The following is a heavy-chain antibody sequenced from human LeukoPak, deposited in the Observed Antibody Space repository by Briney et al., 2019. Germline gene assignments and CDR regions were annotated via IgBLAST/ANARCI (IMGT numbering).Heavy chain of an antibody. Sequence: ASVKVSYKPSGHTFSTYEINWVRQAAGQGLEGRGWMHPNSGDTDYAQQFQCRVNITRDTSINTVYMELSSLRSEHTAVYYCTRGPRNDPWGQGTLVTVSS. CDR1: GHTFSTYE. J-gene: IGHJ5*02. CDR3: TRGPRNDP. V-gene: IGHV1-8*01. D-gene: IGHD1-14*01. CDR2: MHPNSGDT.